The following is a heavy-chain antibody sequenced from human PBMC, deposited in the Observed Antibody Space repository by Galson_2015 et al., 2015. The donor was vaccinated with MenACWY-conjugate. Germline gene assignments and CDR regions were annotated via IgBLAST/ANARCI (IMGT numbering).Heavy chain of an antibody. D-gene: IGHD6-13*01. CDR3: ARGVTRTSGTINWYFDF. CDR2: TYYRSRWHN. Sequence: CAISGDSVSSNSAAWTWIRQSPSRGLEWLGRTYYRSRWHNDYAVSVNSRITINPDTSRNQLSLQLSSVTPEDTAVYYCARGVTRTSGTINWYFDFWGRGTLVTVSS. CDR1: GDSVSSNSAA. J-gene: IGHJ2*01. V-gene: IGHV6-1*01.